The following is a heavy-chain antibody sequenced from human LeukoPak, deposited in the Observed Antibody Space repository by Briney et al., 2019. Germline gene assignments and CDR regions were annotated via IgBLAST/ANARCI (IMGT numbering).Heavy chain of an antibody. V-gene: IGHV3-48*03. CDR1: GFTFSDYE. CDR3: ARGPRDPTEYCSRGTCSPTYDV. J-gene: IGHJ4*02. D-gene: IGHD2-15*01. Sequence: SGGSLRLSCAASGFTFSDYEMNWVRQAPGKGLEWVSYISSSGRGIYYADSVKGRFTISRDNAKNSLYLQMNSLRADDTAIYYCARGPRDPTEYCSRGTCSPTYDVWGQGTLVTASS. CDR2: ISSSGRGI.